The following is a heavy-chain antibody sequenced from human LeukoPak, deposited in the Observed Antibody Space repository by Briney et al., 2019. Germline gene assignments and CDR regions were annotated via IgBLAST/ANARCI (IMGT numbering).Heavy chain of an antibody. CDR1: GFTFNKYA. J-gene: IGHJ5*02. V-gene: IGHV3-30-3*01. CDR3: ARTKNQLLTLNNWFAP. CDR2: ISHDGSNT. Sequence: GGSLRLSCAASGFTFNKYAIHWVRQAPGKGLEWVAVISHDGSNTYYGDSVKGRFTISRDNSKNTLYLQMHSLRADDTAVYYCARTKNQLLTLNNWFAPWGQGTLVTVSS. D-gene: IGHD2-2*01.